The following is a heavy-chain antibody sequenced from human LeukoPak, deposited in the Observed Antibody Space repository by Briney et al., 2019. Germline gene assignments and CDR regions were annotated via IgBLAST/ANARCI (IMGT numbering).Heavy chain of an antibody. J-gene: IGHJ3*01. Sequence: PSETLSLTCGVSGGSITNTNYWTWVRQPPGKGLEWIGEVNLQGSTNYNPSLMGRVAISVDTSENHISLQLTSVTAADTAVYYCARAGAGGMTDWGQGTMVTVSS. CDR2: VNLQGST. CDR1: GGSITNTNY. V-gene: IGHV4-4*02. CDR3: ARAGAGGMTD. D-gene: IGHD1-20*01.